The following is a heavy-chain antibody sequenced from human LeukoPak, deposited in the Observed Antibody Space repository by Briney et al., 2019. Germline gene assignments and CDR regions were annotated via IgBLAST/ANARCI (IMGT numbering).Heavy chain of an antibody. CDR3: ATDRLYRGYSYGFDY. D-gene: IGHD5-18*01. J-gene: IGHJ4*02. CDR2: ISYSGST. CDR1: GGSVSSGSYY. Sequence: PSETLSLTCTVSGGSVSSGSYYWSWLRQPPGKGLEWIGYISYSGSTNYNPSLKSRLTMSVDRSKNQFSLKLSSVTAADTAVYYCATDRLYRGYSYGFDYWGQGTLVTVSS. V-gene: IGHV4-61*01.